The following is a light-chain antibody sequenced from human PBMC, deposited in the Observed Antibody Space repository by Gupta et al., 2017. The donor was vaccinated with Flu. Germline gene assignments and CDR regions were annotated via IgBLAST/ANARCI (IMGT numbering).Light chain of an antibody. CDR1: TGAVTNANY. CDR3: LLYGDVGQV. J-gene: IGLJ3*02. CDR2: NTS. Sequence: GTVTLTCASSTGAVTNANYPSWFQQKPGQPPRTLIVNTSDRHPWTPARFSGSFLGGKAALTLSGVQPEDEADYYCLLYGDVGQVFGGGTKLTVL. V-gene: IGLV7-43*01.